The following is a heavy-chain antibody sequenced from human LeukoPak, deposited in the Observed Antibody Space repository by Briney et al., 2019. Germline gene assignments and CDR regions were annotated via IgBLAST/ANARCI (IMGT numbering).Heavy chain of an antibody. D-gene: IGHD2-15*01. J-gene: IGHJ4*02. V-gene: IGHV1-69*01. Sequence: SVKVSCKTSGDTFSNYALSWVRQAPGQGLEWMGGIIPIFGTPNYAQKFQGRVTITADEITSTAYMELSSLRAEDTAVYYCARITACSGGHCHDYWGQGTLVTVSS. CDR1: GDTFSNYA. CDR2: IIPIFGTP. CDR3: ARITACSGGHCHDY.